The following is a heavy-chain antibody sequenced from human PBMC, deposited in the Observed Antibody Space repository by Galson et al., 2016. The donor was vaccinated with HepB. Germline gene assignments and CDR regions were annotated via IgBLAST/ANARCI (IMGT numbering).Heavy chain of an antibody. CDR2: INHSGTT. D-gene: IGHD2-2*02. Sequence: TLSPTCSVSAGSISSGGYYWSWIRQHPGKGLEWIGYINHSGTTYYNPSLSSRAAISVDTSKNQFSLVVSSVTTADTAVYYCARVSGNTFDIWVHGTMVTVSS. V-gene: IGHV4-31*03. J-gene: IGHJ3*02. CDR1: AGSISSGGYY. CDR3: ARVSGNTFDI.